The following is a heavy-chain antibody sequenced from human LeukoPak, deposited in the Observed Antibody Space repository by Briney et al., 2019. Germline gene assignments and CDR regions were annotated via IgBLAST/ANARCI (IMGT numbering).Heavy chain of an antibody. J-gene: IGHJ4*02. Sequence: SVKVSCKASGGTFSSYAISWVRQAPGQGLEWMGGIIPIFGTANYAQKFQGRVTITADESTSTAYMELSSLRSEDTAVYYCARLHYYDSSGYYSYFDYWGQGTLVTVSS. CDR2: IIPIFGTA. CDR1: GGTFSSYA. D-gene: IGHD3-22*01. CDR3: ARLHYYDSSGYYSYFDY. V-gene: IGHV1-69*01.